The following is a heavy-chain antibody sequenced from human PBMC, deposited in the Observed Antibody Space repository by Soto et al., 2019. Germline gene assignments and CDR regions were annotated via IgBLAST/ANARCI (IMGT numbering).Heavy chain of an antibody. J-gene: IGHJ4*02. CDR1: GFTFSNYG. CDR2: IWFDGSNK. V-gene: IGHV3-33*01. CDR3: VRGDYSRSHWGIDH. Sequence: GGSLRLSCAASGFTFSNYGMHWVRQGPGKGLDWVAVIWFDGSNKYYADSVKGRFTISRDNSENMLYLQINSLGAEDTALYYCVRGDYSRSHWGIDHWGQGTLVTVSS. D-gene: IGHD6-13*01.